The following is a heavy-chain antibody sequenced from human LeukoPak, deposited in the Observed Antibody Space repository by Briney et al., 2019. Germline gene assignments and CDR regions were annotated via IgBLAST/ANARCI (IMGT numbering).Heavy chain of an antibody. CDR2: ISGSGCST. V-gene: IGHV3-23*01. CDR1: GFTFSSYA. CDR3: ANEDWFDH. Sequence: GSLLLSCAASGFTFSSYAMSGVRPAPGKGLEWVSSISGSGCSTYSAASVKGRFTISRDNSKNTLYLQMNSLRAEETAVYYCANEDWFDHWGQGTLVTVSS. J-gene: IGHJ5*02.